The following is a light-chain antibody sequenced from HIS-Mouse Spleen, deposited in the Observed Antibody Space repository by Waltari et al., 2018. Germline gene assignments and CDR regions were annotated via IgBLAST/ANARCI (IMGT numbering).Light chain of an antibody. CDR3: YSTDSSGNHRV. CDR1: ALPKKY. Sequence: SYELTQPPSVSVSPGQTARITCSGDALPKKYANWYQQKSAQAPVLVIYEDSKRPSGIPERFSGSSSETMATLTISGAQVEDEADYYCYSTDSSGNHRVFGGGTKLTVL. CDR2: EDS. V-gene: IGLV3-10*01. J-gene: IGLJ2*01.